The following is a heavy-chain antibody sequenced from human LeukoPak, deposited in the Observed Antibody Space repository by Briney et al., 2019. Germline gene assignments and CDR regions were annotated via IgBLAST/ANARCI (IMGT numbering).Heavy chain of an antibody. CDR2: ISYDGSNK. J-gene: IGHJ6*02. Sequence: GGSLRLSCAASGFTFSSYAMHWVRQAPGKGLEWVAVISYDGSNKYYADSVKGRFTISRDNSKNTLYLQMNSLRAEDTAVYYCARAKTLKDYGSGSYYNAPPSYYYHGMDVWGQGTTVTVSS. CDR3: ARAKTLKDYGSGSYYNAPPSYYYHGMDV. D-gene: IGHD3-10*01. V-gene: IGHV3-30-3*01. CDR1: GFTFSSYA.